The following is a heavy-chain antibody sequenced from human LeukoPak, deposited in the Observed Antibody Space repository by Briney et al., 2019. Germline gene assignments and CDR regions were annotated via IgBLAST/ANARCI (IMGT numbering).Heavy chain of an antibody. CDR3: ARVLVGPYWFDP. CDR1: GGSISSGSYY. J-gene: IGHJ5*02. Sequence: SETLSLTCTVSGGSISSGSYYWSWIRQPAGKGLEWIGRIYTSGSTNYNPSLKSRVTISVDTSKNQFSLKLSSVTAAATAVYYCARVLVGPYWFDPWGQGTLVTVSS. CDR2: IYTSGST. V-gene: IGHV4-61*02. D-gene: IGHD2-8*02.